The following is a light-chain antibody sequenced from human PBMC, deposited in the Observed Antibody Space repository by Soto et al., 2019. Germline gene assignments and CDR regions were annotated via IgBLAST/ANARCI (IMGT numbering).Light chain of an antibody. J-gene: IGKJ4*01. V-gene: IGKV3-20*01. Sequence: EIVLTQSPGTLSLSPGERATLSCRASQSVSTSYFAWYQQKPGQAPRLLIYGASSRGTGIPDRFSGSGSGTDFTLTISRLEPEDFAVYYCQQYGSSLNFGGGTKVEIK. CDR1: QSVSTSY. CDR3: QQYGSSLN. CDR2: GAS.